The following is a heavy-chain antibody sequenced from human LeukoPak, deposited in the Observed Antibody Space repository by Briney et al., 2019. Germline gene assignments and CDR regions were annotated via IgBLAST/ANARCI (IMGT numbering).Heavy chain of an antibody. CDR3: ARGRTVRIAAAAYPLGY. D-gene: IGHD6-13*01. CDR1: GGTFSSYA. CDR2: MNPNSGNT. V-gene: IGHV1-8*02. J-gene: IGHJ4*02. Sequence: ASVKVSCKASGGTFSSYAISWVRQAPGQGLEWMGWMNPNSGNTGYAQKFQGRVTMTRNTSISTAYMELSSLRSEDTAVYYCARGRTVRIAAAAYPLGYWGQGTLVTVSS.